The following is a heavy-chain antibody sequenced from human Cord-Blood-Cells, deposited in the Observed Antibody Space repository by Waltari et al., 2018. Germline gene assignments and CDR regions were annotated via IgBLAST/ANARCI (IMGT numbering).Heavy chain of an antibody. Sequence: LEWIGSIYYSGSTYYNPSLKSRVTISVDTSKNQFSLKLSSVTAADTAVYYCARSDQYGSGSYCYFDYWGQGTLVTVSS. V-gene: IGHV4-39*01. CDR2: IYYSGST. D-gene: IGHD3-10*01. CDR3: ARSDQYGSGSYCYFDY. J-gene: IGHJ4*02.